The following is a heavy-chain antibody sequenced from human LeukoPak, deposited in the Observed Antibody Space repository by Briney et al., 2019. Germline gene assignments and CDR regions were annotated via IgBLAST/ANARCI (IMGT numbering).Heavy chain of an antibody. CDR2: IYPNGIT. CDR3: ARRAYYDTSGYYPTSGYFDL. Sequence: SETLSLTCTVSGGSIFSYYWNWIRQPPGKGLEWIGYIYPNGITSYNPSLRSRGTVSIATSKNQFSLRLRSVTAADTAIYYCARRAYYDTSGYYPTSGYFDLWGRGTLVTVSS. D-gene: IGHD3-22*01. CDR1: GGSIFSYY. J-gene: IGHJ2*01. V-gene: IGHV4-4*08.